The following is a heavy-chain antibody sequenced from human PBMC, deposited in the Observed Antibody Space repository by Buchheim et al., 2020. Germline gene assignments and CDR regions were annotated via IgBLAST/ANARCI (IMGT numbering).Heavy chain of an antibody. CDR2: IYYSGSN. V-gene: IGHV4-59*01. CDR1: GGSISSYY. CDR3: ARSKKRRSHYYYYYYGMDV. J-gene: IGHJ6*02. Sequence: QVQLQESGPGLVKPSETLSLTCTVSGGSISSYYWSWIRQPPGKGLEWIGYIYYSGSNNYNPSLKSRVTLSVDTSKNQFSTMVSSVTAADTAVYYCARSKKRRSHYYYYYYGMDVWGQGTT.